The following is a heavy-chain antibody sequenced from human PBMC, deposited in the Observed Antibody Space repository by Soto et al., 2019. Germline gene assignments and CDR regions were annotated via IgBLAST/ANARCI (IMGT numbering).Heavy chain of an antibody. CDR1: GYTFTSYY. J-gene: IGHJ6*02. CDR2: INPSGGST. D-gene: IGHD3-3*01. V-gene: IGHV1-46*01. Sequence: ASVKVSCKASGYTFTSYYMHWVRQAPGQGLEWMGIINPSGGSTSYAQKFQGRVTMTRDTSTSTVYMEPSSLRSEDTAVYYCAREYYDFWIGYDRVYYYYGMDVWGQGTTVTVSS. CDR3: AREYYDFWIGYDRVYYYYGMDV.